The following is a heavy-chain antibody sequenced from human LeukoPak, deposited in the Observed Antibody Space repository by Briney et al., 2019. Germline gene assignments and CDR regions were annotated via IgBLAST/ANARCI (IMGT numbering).Heavy chain of an antibody. V-gene: IGHV5-51*01. CDR3: ARQTAMVDGYFDY. CDR1: GYSFTSYW. D-gene: IGHD5-18*01. Sequence: GESLKISCNGSGYSFTSYWIGWVRQMPGKGLEWMGIIYPGDSDTRYSPSFQGQVTISADKSISTAYLQWSSLKGSDTAMYYCARQTAMVDGYFDYWGQGTLVTVSS. J-gene: IGHJ4*02. CDR2: IYPGDSDT.